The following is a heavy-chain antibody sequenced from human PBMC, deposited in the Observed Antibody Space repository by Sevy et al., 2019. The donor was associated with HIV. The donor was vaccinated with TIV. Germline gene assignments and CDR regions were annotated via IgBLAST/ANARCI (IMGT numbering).Heavy chain of an antibody. D-gene: IGHD2-15*01. CDR1: GGSISSGDYY. Sequence: SETLSLTCTVSGGSISSGDYYWSWIRQPPGKGLEWIGYIYYSGSTYYNPSLKSRVTISVDTSKNQFSLKLSSVTAADTAVYYCGRGDIVGVVAAVGAFDIWGQGTMVTVSS. CDR3: GRGDIVGVVAAVGAFDI. CDR2: IYYSGST. V-gene: IGHV4-30-4*01. J-gene: IGHJ3*02.